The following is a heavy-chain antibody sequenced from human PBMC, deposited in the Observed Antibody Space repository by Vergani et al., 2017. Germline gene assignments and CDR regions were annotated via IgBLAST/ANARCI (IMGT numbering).Heavy chain of an antibody. CDR3: ARGVDSSGWRGLNWFDP. D-gene: IGHD6-19*01. Sequence: QVQLVESGGGVVQPGRSLRLSCAASGFTFSSYAMHWVRQAPGKGLEWVAVISYDGSNKYYADSVKGRFTISRDNSKNTLYLQMNSLRAEDTAVYYCARGVDSSGWRGLNWFDPWGQGTLVTVSS. V-gene: IGHV3-30-3*01. J-gene: IGHJ5*02. CDR1: GFTFSSYA. CDR2: ISYDGSNK.